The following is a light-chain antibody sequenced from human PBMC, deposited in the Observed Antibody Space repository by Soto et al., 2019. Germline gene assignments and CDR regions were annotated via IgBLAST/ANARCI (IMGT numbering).Light chain of an antibody. Sequence: QSALTQPASVSGSPGQSITIYCTGTSXDVGNYDLVSWYQQHPGRAPKLMIYEDTKRPSGVSNRFSASKSGNTASLTVSGLQPEDEADYYCCSYAGSSTHYVFGTGTKVTV. CDR2: EDT. V-gene: IGLV2-23*01. CDR1: SXDVGNYDL. CDR3: CSYAGSSTHYV. J-gene: IGLJ1*01.